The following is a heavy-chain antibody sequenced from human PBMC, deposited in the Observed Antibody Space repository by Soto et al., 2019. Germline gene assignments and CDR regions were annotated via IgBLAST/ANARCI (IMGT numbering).Heavy chain of an antibody. Sequence: PSETLSLTCTVSGGSISSGDYYWSWIRQPPGKGLEWIGYIYYSVSTYYNPSLMSRVTISVDTSKNQFSLKLSSVTAADTAVYYCTRVARFGIKQWLTYCGQDTLVIVSS. J-gene: IGHJ1*01. CDR1: GGSISSGDYY. CDR2: IYYSVST. CDR3: TRVARFGIKQWLTY. V-gene: IGHV4-30-4*01. D-gene: IGHD6-19*01.